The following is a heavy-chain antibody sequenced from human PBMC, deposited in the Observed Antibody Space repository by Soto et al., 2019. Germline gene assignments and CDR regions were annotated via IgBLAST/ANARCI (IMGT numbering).Heavy chain of an antibody. CDR1: GFSLSTSGVG. CDR2: IYWADDK. J-gene: IGHJ4*02. V-gene: IGHV2-5*02. Sequence: QITLKESGPTLVKPTPTLTLTCTFSGFSLSTSGVGVGWLRHPPGNALEWLALIYWADDKRYSPSLNGRLTITKDTSKYQVGLTMTDMDPVDTATYYGAHMGDSSGWYKGWDWGQGTLVTVSS. CDR3: AHMGDSSGWYKGWD. D-gene: IGHD6-19*01.